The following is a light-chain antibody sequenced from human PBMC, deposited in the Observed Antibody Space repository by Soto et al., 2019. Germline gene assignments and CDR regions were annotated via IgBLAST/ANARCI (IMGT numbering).Light chain of an antibody. V-gene: IGLV2-8*01. CDR1: SSDIGAYNF. J-gene: IGLJ2*01. CDR2: GVS. Sequence: QSVLTQPPSASGSPGQSVSISCTGTSSDIGAYNFVSWYQQHPGKAPRLMIYGVSKRPSGVPDRFSGSKSGNTASLTVAGLQAEDEADYYGSSYAGSNNYVVFGGGTKVNVL. CDR3: SSYAGSNNYVV.